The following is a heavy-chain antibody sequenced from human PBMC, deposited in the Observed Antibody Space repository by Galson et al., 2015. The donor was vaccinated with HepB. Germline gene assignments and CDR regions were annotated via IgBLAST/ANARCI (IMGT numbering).Heavy chain of an antibody. V-gene: IGHV1-18*04. Sequence: SVKVSCKASGYTFITYAINWVRQAPGQGPEWMGYINPYNGNTDYAQNLQGRVTMTADASTTTAYMELRSLRSDDTAVYYCSRGLITYSSSWYGGVWGQGILVTVSS. CDR2: INPYNGNT. D-gene: IGHD6-13*01. CDR3: SRGLITYSSSWYGGV. CDR1: GYTFITYA. J-gene: IGHJ4*02.